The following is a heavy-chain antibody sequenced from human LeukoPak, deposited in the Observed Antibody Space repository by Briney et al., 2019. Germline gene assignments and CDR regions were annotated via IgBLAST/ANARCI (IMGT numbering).Heavy chain of an antibody. V-gene: IGHV1-2*02. CDR1: GYTFTSYY. Sequence: ASVKVSCKASGYTFTSYYMHWVRQAPGQGLEWMGWINPNSGGTNYAQKFQGRVTMTRDTSISTAYMELSRLRSDDTAVYYCAGTNPYDILTGYESYYYGMDVWGQGTTVTVSS. CDR3: AGTNPYDILTGYESYYYGMDV. J-gene: IGHJ6*02. D-gene: IGHD3-9*01. CDR2: INPNSGGT.